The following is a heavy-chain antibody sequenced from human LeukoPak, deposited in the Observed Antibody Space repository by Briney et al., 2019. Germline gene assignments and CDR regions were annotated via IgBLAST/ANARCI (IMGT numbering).Heavy chain of an antibody. J-gene: IGHJ6*02. D-gene: IGHD7-27*01. CDR2: IYYSGST. V-gene: IGHV4-39*01. CDR3: ASGDRQGGHRSGMDV. CDR1: GGSISSSSYY. Sequence: PSETLSLTCTVSGGSISSSSYYWGWIRQPPGKGLEWIGSIYYSGSTYYNPSLKSRVTISVDTSKNQFSLKLSSVTAADTAVYYCASGDRQGGHRSGMDVWGQGTTVTVSS.